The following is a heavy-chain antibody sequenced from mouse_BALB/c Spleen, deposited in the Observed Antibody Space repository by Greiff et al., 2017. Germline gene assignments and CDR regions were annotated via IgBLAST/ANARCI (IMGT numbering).Heavy chain of an antibody. CDR3: ARNYYSSNPSYAMDY. Sequence: QVQLKESGPGLVAPSQTLSITCTVSGFSLTGYGVNWVRQPPGKGLEWLGMIWGDGSTDYNSALKSRLSISKDNSKSQVFLKMNSLQTDDTARYYCARNYYSSNPSYAMDYWGQGTSVTVSS. CDR1: GFSLTGYG. CDR2: IWGDGST. J-gene: IGHJ4*01. V-gene: IGHV2-6-7*01. D-gene: IGHD2-12*01.